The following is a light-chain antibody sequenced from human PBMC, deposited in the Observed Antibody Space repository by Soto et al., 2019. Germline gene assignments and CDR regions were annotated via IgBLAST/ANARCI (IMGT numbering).Light chain of an antibody. CDR3: QQYYETPPYT. V-gene: IGKV4-1*01. CDR2: WAS. J-gene: IGKJ2*01. CDR1: QSIFYSSNNKNY. Sequence: DIVMTQSPDSLAVSLGERATINCKSSQSIFYSSNNKNYLAWYQQKPGHPPKLLIYWASTRESGVPDRFSGSGSGTDFSLTISCLQAEDVAVYYCQQYYETPPYTFGQGTKLEIK.